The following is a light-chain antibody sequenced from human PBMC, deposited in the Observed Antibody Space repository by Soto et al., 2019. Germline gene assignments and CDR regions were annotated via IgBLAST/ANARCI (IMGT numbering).Light chain of an antibody. CDR3: QQYYSTPLT. Sequence: DIVMTQSPDSLAVSLGERATINCKSSQSVLYSSNNKNYLVWYQQKPGQPPKLLIYWASTRESGVPDRFSGSGSGTDFTLTISSLQAEDGAVYYCQQYYSTPLTFGGGTKVEIK. V-gene: IGKV4-1*01. CDR1: QSVLYSSNNKNY. J-gene: IGKJ4*01. CDR2: WAS.